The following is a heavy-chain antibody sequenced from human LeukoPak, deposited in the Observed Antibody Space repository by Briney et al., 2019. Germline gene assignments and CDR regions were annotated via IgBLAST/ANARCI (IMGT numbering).Heavy chain of an antibody. Sequence: GASVKVSCKASGCTFSSYAISWVRQAPGQGLEWMGGIIPIFGTANYAQKFQGRVTITADKSTSTAYMELSSLRSEDTAVYYCARHYGDYRYFDYWGQGTLVTVSS. CDR2: IIPIFGTA. J-gene: IGHJ4*02. D-gene: IGHD4-17*01. V-gene: IGHV1-69*06. CDR3: ARHYGDYRYFDY. CDR1: GCTFSSYA.